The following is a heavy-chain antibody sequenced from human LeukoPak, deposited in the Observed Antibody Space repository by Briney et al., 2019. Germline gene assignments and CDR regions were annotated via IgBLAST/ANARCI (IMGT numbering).Heavy chain of an antibody. D-gene: IGHD4-17*01. CDR2: ISYDGSNK. CDR3: ARGEVTVTTSNYYYYGMDV. CDR1: GFTFSTYW. Sequence: GGSLRLSCGASGFTFSTYWMSWVRQAPGKGLEWVAVISYDGSNKYYADSVKGRFTISRDNSKNTLYLQMNSLRAEDTAVYYCARGEVTVTTSNYYYYGMDVWGQGTTVTVSS. J-gene: IGHJ6*02. V-gene: IGHV3-30-3*01.